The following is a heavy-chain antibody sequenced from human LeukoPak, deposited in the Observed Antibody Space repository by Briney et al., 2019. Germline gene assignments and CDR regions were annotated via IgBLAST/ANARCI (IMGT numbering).Heavy chain of an antibody. V-gene: IGHV5-51*01. CDR2: IYPGDSDT. J-gene: IGHJ4*02. D-gene: IGHD6-19*01. CDR3: ARSGGGYSSGWYINY. CDR1: GYSFTSYW. Sequence: GESLKISCKGSGYSFTSYWLGWVRQMPGKGLEWMGIIYPGDSDTRYSPSFQGQVTISADKSISTAYLQWGSLKASDTAMYYCARSGGGYSSGWYINYWGQGTLVTVSS.